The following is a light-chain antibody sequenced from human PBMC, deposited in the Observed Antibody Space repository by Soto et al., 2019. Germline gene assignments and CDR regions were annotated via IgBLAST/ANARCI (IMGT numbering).Light chain of an antibody. J-gene: IGLJ2*01. V-gene: IGLV2-14*02. CDR3: SSFVGGDSFDVI. Sequence: QSALTQPASVSGSPGQSITISCTGTSSDVGTYDLVSWYQHHPGAAPKLMIYEATRRPSGISNRFSGSKSGNTASLTVSGLRADDEAVYYCSSFVGGDSFDVIFGGGTKLTVL. CDR1: SSDVGTYDL. CDR2: EAT.